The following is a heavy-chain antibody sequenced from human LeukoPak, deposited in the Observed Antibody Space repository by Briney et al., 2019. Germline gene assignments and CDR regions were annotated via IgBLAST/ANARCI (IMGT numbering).Heavy chain of an antibody. Sequence: PGGSLRLSCAASGFTFSRYAMTWVRQAPGKGLEWVSTISGGGDRTYFADSVKGRFTVSRDNSKSTLYLQMNRLRAEDTALYYCAKGFGDTTFGVVTANDYWGQGILVIVSS. V-gene: IGHV3-23*01. CDR1: GFTFSRYA. CDR2: ISGGGDRT. J-gene: IGHJ4*02. D-gene: IGHD3-3*01. CDR3: AKGFGDTTFGVVTANDY.